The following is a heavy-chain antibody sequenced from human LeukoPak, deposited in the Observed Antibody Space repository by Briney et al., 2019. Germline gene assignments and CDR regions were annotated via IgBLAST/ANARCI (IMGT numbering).Heavy chain of an antibody. V-gene: IGHV3-23*01. CDR2: ISGSGHSI. CDR3: ANSAGRGCYFDY. D-gene: IGHD3-10*01. Sequence: GGSLRLSCAASGFMFSNCDMSWVRQAPGKGLEWVSAISGSGHSIYYADSVKGRFTISRDNSKDTLHLQMNSLRAEDTAVYYCANSAGRGCYFDYWGQGTLVTVSS. CDR1: GFMFSNCD. J-gene: IGHJ4*02.